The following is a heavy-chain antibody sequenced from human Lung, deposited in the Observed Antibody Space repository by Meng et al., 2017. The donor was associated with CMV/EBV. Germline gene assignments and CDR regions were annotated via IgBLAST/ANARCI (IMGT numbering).Heavy chain of an antibody. CDR3: ARGWGLYSWFDP. CDR2: ILDDGSNK. V-gene: IGHV3-30*11. D-gene: IGHD3-16*01. Sequence: AAYGLVFSSDARHWVHQAPGKGREWVAVILDDGSNKYYANSVKGRFTISRDNSKNTLYLQMNNLRAEDTAVYYCARGWGLYSWFDPWGQGTLVTVSS. J-gene: IGHJ5*02. CDR1: GLVFSSDA.